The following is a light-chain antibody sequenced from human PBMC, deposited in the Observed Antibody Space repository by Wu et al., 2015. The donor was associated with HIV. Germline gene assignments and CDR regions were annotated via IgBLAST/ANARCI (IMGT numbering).Light chain of an antibody. CDR1: QSVSSSY. V-gene: IGKV3-20*01. J-gene: IGKJ1*01. CDR2: GAS. Sequence: EIVLTQSPGTLSLSPGERATLSCRASQSVSSSYLAWYQQKPGQAPRLLIYGASSRATGIPERFSGSGSGTDFTFTISRLEPEDFAVYHCQQYASSPWTFGQGTKVEIK. CDR3: QQYASSPWT.